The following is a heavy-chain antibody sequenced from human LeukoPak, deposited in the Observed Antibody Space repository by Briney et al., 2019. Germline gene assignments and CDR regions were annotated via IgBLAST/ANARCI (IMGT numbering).Heavy chain of an antibody. J-gene: IGHJ4*02. CDR1: GGSFSDYY. V-gene: IGHV4-59*10. CDR2: IYTSGST. D-gene: IGHD4-17*01. Sequence: SETLSLTCAVYGGSFSDYYWSWIRQPAGKGLEWIGRIYTSGSTNYNPSLKSRVTMSVDTSKNQFSLKLSSVTDADTAVYYCARGATVTGFDYWGQGTLVTVSS. CDR3: ARGATVTGFDY.